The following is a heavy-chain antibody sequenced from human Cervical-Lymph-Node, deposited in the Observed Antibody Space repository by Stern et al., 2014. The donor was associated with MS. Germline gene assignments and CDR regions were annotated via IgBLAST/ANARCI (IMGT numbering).Heavy chain of an antibody. D-gene: IGHD2-15*01. CDR2: IFPGDSDT. CDR1: GYRVPSYW. Sequence: VQLVQSGAEVKKPGESLKISCKGSGYRVPSYWIGWVRQMPGQGLEWMGVIFPGDSDTRYSPSFQGQVSVSVDKSINTAYLQWSSLRASDTAMYYYARVALQCSGGTCRDFDFWGQGTLVTVSS. J-gene: IGHJ4*02. V-gene: IGHV5-51*01. CDR3: ARVALQCSGGTCRDFDF.